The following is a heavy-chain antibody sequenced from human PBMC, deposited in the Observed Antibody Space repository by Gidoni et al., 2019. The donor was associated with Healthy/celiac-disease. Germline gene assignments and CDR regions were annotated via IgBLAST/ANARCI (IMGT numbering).Heavy chain of an antibody. CDR1: GFTFSSYG. Sequence: QVQLVESGGGVVQPGRSLRLSCAASGFTFSSYGMHWVRQAPGKGLEWVAVISYDGSNKYYADSVKGRFTISRDNSKNTLYLQMNSLRAEDTAVYYCAKDLTPYSSSWQYYYYYGMDVWGQGTTVTVSS. CDR3: AKDLTPYSSSWQYYYYYGMDV. CDR2: ISYDGSNK. D-gene: IGHD6-13*01. J-gene: IGHJ6*02. V-gene: IGHV3-30*18.